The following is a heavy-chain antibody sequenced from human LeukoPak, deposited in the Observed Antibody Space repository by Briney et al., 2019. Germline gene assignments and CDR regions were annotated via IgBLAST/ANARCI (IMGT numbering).Heavy chain of an antibody. CDR3: ARSSGYYYWWVDY. Sequence: PSETLSLTCTVSGGSISSGDYYWSWICQPPGKGLEWIGYIYYSGTTYYNPSLKSRVTISVDTSRNQFSLKLSSVTAADTAVYYCARSSGYYYWWVDYWGQGTLVTVSS. CDR1: GGSISSGDYY. J-gene: IGHJ4*02. CDR2: IYYSGTT. V-gene: IGHV4-30-4*01. D-gene: IGHD3-22*01.